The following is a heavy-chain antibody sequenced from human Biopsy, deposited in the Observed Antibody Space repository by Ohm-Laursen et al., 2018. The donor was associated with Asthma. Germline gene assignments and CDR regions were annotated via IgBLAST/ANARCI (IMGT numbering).Heavy chain of an antibody. J-gene: IGHJ4*02. CDR3: ARGPEYVRSSGALDY. CDR1: GDSFSNYA. V-gene: IGHV1-69*13. D-gene: IGHD2-2*01. Sequence: SVKVSCKASGDSFSNYAISWVRQAPGQGLEWMGGLIPVLGTPDHAQMFEGRVTITADGSTSTAYMELSSLSSEDTALHYCARGPEYVRSSGALDYWGQGTLATVSS. CDR2: LIPVLGTP.